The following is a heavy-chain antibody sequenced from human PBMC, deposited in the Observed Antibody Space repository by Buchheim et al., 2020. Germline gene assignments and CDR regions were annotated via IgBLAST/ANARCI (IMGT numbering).Heavy chain of an antibody. D-gene: IGHD4-23*01. J-gene: IGHJ4*02. CDR3: VRVAGGNSPYYFDY. CDR1: GFTFSTYW. V-gene: IGHV3-74*01. Sequence: EVQLVESGGGLVQSGGSLRLSCAASGFTFSTYWMHWVRQAPGKGLVWVSHINSDGKTPTYADSVKGRFTVSRDNANNTLSLQMNSLRAEDTAVYYCVRVAGGNSPYYFDYWGQGAL. CDR2: INSDGKTP.